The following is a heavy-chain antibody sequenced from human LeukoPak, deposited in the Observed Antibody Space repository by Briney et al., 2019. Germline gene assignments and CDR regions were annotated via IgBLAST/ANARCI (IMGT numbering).Heavy chain of an antibody. Sequence: ASVKVSCKASGYTFTSYGISWVRQAPGQGLEWMGWITAYNDNTYYAQKLQGRVTMTTDTSTSTAYMELRSLRSDDTAVYYCARGNYDILTGKIYYYMDVWGKGTTVTVSS. D-gene: IGHD3-9*01. V-gene: IGHV1-18*01. CDR2: ITAYNDNT. CDR3: ARGNYDILTGKIYYYMDV. J-gene: IGHJ6*03. CDR1: GYTFTSYG.